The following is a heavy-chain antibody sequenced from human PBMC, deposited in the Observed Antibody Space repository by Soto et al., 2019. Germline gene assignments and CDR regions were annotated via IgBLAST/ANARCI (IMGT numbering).Heavy chain of an antibody. Sequence: GGSLRLSCAASGFTVSSNYMSWVRQAPGKGLEWVSVIYSGGSTYYADSVKGRFTISRHNSKNTLYLQMNSLRAEDTAVYYCAREAPSHYSNYYYYMDVWGKGTTVTVSS. CDR1: GFTVSSNY. CDR2: IYSGGST. CDR3: AREAPSHYSNYYYYMDV. D-gene: IGHD4-4*01. V-gene: IGHV3-53*04. J-gene: IGHJ6*03.